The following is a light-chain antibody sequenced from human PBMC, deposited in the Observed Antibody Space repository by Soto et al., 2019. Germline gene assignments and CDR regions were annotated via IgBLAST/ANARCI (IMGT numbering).Light chain of an antibody. V-gene: IGLV1-40*01. CDR3: QSYDSSLSGSYV. Sequence: QSVLTQPPSVSGAPGQRATISCTGSSSNIGAGYDVHWYQQLPGTAPKLLIYGNSNRPSGVPDRFSGSKSGTSASLAITGLQAEVEADYYCQSYDSSLSGSYVFGTGTNVTVL. CDR1: SSNIGAGYD. J-gene: IGLJ1*01. CDR2: GNS.